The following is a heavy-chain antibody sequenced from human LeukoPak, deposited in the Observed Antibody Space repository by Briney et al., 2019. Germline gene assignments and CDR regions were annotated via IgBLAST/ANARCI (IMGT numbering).Heavy chain of an antibody. Sequence: GVPLRLSCAASGFTFSGSAMHWVRQASGKGLEWVGRIRSKANSYATAYAASVKGRFTISRDDSKNTAYLQMNSLKTEDTAVYYCWVGATRGAFDIWGQGTMVTVSS. CDR3: WVGATRGAFDI. CDR2: IRSKANSYAT. CDR1: GFTFSGSA. V-gene: IGHV3-73*01. J-gene: IGHJ3*02. D-gene: IGHD1-26*01.